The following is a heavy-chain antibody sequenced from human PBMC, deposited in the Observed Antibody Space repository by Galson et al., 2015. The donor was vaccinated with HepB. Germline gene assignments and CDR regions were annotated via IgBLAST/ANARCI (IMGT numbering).Heavy chain of an antibody. CDR3: ARDGAAASNTSDY. CDR2: ISYDGSNK. Sequence: SLRLSCAASGFTFSSYAMHWVRQAPGKGLEWVAVISYDGSNKYYADSVKGRFTISRDNSKNTLYLQMNSLRAEDTAVYYCARDGAAASNTSDYWGQGTLVTVSS. CDR1: GFTFSSYA. V-gene: IGHV3-30*04. J-gene: IGHJ4*02. D-gene: IGHD6-13*01.